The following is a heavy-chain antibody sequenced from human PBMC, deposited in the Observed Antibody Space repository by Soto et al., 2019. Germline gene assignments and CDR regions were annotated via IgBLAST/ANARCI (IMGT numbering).Heavy chain of an antibody. CDR2: IYWDDDK. CDR1: GFSLSTSGVG. Sequence: QITLKESGPPRVQPTQTLTLTCTFSGFSLSTSGVGVGWIRQPPGKALEWLALIYWDDDKRYSPSLKSRLTITKDTSKNQVVLTMTNMDPVDTATYYCAHLMITFGGVIVDYWGQGTLVTVSS. J-gene: IGHJ4*02. CDR3: AHLMITFGGVIVDY. V-gene: IGHV2-5*02. D-gene: IGHD3-16*02.